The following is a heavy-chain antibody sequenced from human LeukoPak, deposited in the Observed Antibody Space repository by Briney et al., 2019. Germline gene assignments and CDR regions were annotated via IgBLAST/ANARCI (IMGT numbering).Heavy chain of an antibody. V-gene: IGHV1-46*01. CDR2: INPSSGST. J-gene: IGHJ4*02. CDR1: GYTFTSYY. D-gene: IGHD6-6*01. Sequence: GASVKVSCKASGYTFTSYYMRWVRQAPGQGLEWMGIINPSSGSTSYAQKVQGRVTMTTDMSTSTVYMDLSSLRAEHTAVYSCARGSVYSSWPDYWGQGTLVTVSS. CDR3: ARGSVYSSWPDY.